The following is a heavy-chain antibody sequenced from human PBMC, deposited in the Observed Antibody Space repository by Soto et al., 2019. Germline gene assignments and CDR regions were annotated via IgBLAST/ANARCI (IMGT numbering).Heavy chain of an antibody. Sequence: EVQLVESGGGLVQPGRSLRLSCVASGFTFDDFAMHWVRQAPGKGLEWVSGISWNSGSIGYGDSVKGRFTISRDNAKNALDLQMNNLKAEDTALYYCAKDKSDTIPGGYGSESYFDYWGQGTLVTVSS. CDR1: GFTFDDFA. J-gene: IGHJ4*02. V-gene: IGHV3-9*01. CDR2: ISWNSGSI. CDR3: AKDKSDTIPGGYGSESYFDY. D-gene: IGHD3-10*01.